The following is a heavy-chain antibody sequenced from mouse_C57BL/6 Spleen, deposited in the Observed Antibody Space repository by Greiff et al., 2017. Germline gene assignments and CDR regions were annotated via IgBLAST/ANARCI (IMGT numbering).Heavy chain of an antibody. CDR1: GFTFSSYG. J-gene: IGHJ2*01. CDR2: ISSGGSYT. Sequence: EVKLVESGGDLVKPGGSLKLSCAASGFTFSSYGMSWVRQTPDKRLEWVATISSGGSYTYYPDSVKGRFTISRDNAKNTLYLQMSSLKAEDTAMYYCARQEWFGYWGKGTTLTVSS. D-gene: IGHD1-3*01. V-gene: IGHV5-6*01. CDR3: ARQEWFGY.